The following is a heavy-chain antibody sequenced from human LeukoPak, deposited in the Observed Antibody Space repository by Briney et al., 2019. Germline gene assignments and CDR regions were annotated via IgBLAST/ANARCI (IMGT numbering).Heavy chain of an antibody. V-gene: IGHV1-18*01. CDR2: ISADNGNT. J-gene: IGHJ4*02. CDR1: GYTLTNYG. D-gene: IGHD6-13*01. CDR3: ARVGGVAADYFDY. Sequence: ASVKVSCKSTGYTLTNYGISWVRQAPGQGLEWMGWISADNGNTNYAQKLKGRVTMTTDTSTSTAYMELRSLRSDDTAVYYCARVGGVAADYFDYWGQGTLVTVSS.